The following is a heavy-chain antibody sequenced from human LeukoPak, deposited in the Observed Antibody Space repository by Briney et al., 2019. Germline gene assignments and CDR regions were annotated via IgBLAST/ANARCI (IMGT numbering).Heavy chain of an antibody. CDR3: AREGMGTTFSAWFDP. D-gene: IGHD1-7*01. CDR1: GFTFSSYE. Sequence: PGGSLRLSCAASGFTFSSYEMNWVRQAPGKGLEWVAVVSSDGSIDYYADSLRGRFTVSRDNSKNTMFLQFNTLRPEDTAVYYCAREGMGTTFSAWFDPWGQGTLVTVSS. CDR2: VSSDGSID. V-gene: IGHV3-30*03. J-gene: IGHJ5*02.